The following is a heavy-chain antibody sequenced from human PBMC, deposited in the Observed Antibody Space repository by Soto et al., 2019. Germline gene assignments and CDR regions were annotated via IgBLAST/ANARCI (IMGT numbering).Heavy chain of an antibody. CDR3: AGSRRRSSWYNWFDP. CDR2: IIPIFGTA. CDR1: GGTFSSYA. V-gene: IGHV1-69*12. D-gene: IGHD6-13*01. Sequence: QVQLVQSGAEVKKPGSSVKVSCKASGGTFSSYAISWVRQAPGQGLEWMGGIIPIFGTANYAQKFQGRVTIXADXSXTTAYMELSSLRSEDTAVYYCAGSRRRSSWYNWFDPWGQGTLVTVSS. J-gene: IGHJ5*02.